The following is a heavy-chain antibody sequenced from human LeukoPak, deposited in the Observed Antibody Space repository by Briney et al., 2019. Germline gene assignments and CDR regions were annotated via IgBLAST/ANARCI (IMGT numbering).Heavy chain of an antibody. V-gene: IGHV3-23*01. CDR2: ITGNGGNT. CDR3: AKAYGSGRGFDYFDY. D-gene: IGHD3-10*01. J-gene: IGHJ4*02. Sequence: GGSLRLSCAASGVTFRSYAMTWVRQAPGKGLQWVSTITGNGGNTYYADSVKGRFTISRDNSKNTLYLQMNSLRADDTAVYYCAKAYGSGRGFDYFDYWGQGTLVTVSS. CDR1: GVTFRSYA.